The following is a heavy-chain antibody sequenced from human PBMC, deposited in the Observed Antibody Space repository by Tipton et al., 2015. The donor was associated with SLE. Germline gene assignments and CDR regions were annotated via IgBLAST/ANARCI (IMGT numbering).Heavy chain of an antibody. J-gene: IGHJ4*02. CDR3: ARDRPYRSSYYFDY. CDR1: GFTFSSYW. CDR2: IKQDGSEK. V-gene: IGHV3-7*01. Sequence: GSLRLSCAAPGFTFSSYWMSWVRQAPGKGLEWVANIKQDGSEKYYVDSVKGRFTISRDNAKNSLYLQMNSLRAEDTAVYYCARDRPYRSSYYFDYWGQGTLVTVSS. D-gene: IGHD2-15*01.